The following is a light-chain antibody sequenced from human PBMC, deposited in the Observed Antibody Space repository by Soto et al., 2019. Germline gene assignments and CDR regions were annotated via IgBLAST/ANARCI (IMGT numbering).Light chain of an antibody. CDR3: CSYAGSSTSVV. CDR2: EGS. Sequence: QSALTQPASVSGSPGQSITISCPGTSSDVGSYNLVSWYQQHPGKAPKLMIYEGSKRPSGVSNRFSGSTSGNTASLTISGLQAEDEADDYCCSYAGSSTSVVFGGGTKLTVL. V-gene: IGLV2-23*01. J-gene: IGLJ2*01. CDR1: SSDVGSYNL.